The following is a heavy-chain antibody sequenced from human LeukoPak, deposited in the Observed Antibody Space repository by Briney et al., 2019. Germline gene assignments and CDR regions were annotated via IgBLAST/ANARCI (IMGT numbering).Heavy chain of an antibody. CDR1: EFTFSKYS. Sequence: GGSLRLSCADSEFTFSKYSMNWVRQAPGEGLEWISSISSSSSNIYYADSVKGRFTISRDNAKNSLYLQMNSLRVEDTAVYYCASLRWNYYDSSGYYSPGWGQGTLVTVSS. V-gene: IGHV3-21*01. CDR3: ASLRWNYYDSSGYYSPG. D-gene: IGHD3-22*01. J-gene: IGHJ4*02. CDR2: ISSSSSNI.